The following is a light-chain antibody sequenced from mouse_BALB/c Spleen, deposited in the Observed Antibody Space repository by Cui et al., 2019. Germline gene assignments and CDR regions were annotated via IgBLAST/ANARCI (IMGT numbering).Light chain of an antibody. CDR1: ENIYSY. V-gene: IGKV12-44*01. CDR2: NAK. Sequence: DIQMTQSPASLSASVGETVTITCRASENIYSYLAWYQQNQGKSPQLLVYNAKTLAEGVPSRFSGSGSGTQFSLKINSLQPEDFGSYYCQHHYGTPLTFGAGTKLELK. J-gene: IGKJ5*01. CDR3: QHHYGTPLT.